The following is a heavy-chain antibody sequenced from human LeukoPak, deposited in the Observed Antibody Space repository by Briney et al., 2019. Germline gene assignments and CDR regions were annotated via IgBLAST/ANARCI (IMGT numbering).Heavy chain of an antibody. Sequence: ASVKVSCKASGYTFTRYYIHWVRQAPGQGFEWMGIINPSGGSTTYTQKFQGRLTMTRDTSTSTVYMEVNSLRSEDTAVYYCARNYDFWSGSYTGYYGMDVWGQGTTVTVSS. D-gene: IGHD3-3*01. J-gene: IGHJ6*02. CDR1: GYTFTRYY. V-gene: IGHV1-46*01. CDR2: INPSGGST. CDR3: ARNYDFWSGSYTGYYGMDV.